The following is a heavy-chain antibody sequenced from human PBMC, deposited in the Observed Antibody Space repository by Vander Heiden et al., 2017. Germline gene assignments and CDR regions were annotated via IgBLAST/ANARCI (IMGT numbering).Heavy chain of an antibody. CDR2: INHSGST. D-gene: IGHD3-10*01. CDR3: ARVMTNYYGSGSYYAY. J-gene: IGHJ4*02. Sequence: QVQLQQWGAGLLKPSETLSLTCAVYGGSFSGYYWSWIRQPPGKGLEWIGEINHSGSTNYNPSLKCRVTISVDTSKNQFSLKLSSVTAADTAVYYCARVMTNYYGSGSYYAYWGQGTLVTVSS. V-gene: IGHV4-34*01. CDR1: GGSFSGYY.